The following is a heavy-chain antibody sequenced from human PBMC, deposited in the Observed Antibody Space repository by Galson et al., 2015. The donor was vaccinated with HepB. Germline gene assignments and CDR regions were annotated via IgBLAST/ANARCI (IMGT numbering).Heavy chain of an antibody. D-gene: IGHD2-15*01. CDR3: AKDLVSVVAFFDY. CDR2: ISYDGTGE. Sequence: SLRLSCAASGFTFSTYSMHWVRQAPGKGLEWLACISYDGTGEDLADSVRDRFTISRDNSRNTLYLQLNSLRAEDTAMYYCAKDLVSVVAFFDYWGQGTLVTVSS. V-gene: IGHV3-30*18. J-gene: IGHJ4*02. CDR1: GFTFSTYS.